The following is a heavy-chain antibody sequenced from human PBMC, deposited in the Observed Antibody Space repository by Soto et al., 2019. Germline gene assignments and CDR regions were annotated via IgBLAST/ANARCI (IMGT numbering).Heavy chain of an antibody. CDR2: ISSSSSTI. CDR3: ARVRCSGGSCCPYYFDY. D-gene: IGHD2-15*01. V-gene: IGHV3-48*01. J-gene: IGHJ4*02. CDR1: GFTFSSYS. Sequence: GGSLRLSCAASGFTFSSYSMNWVRQAPGKGLEWVSYISSSSSTIYYADSVKGRFTISRDNAKNSLYLQMNSLRAEDTAVYYCARVRCSGGSCCPYYFDYWGQGTLVTVSS.